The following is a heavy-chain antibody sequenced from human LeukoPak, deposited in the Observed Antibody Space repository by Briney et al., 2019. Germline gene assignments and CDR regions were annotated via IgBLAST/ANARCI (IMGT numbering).Heavy chain of an antibody. CDR1: GFTFSSYA. CDR2: ISGSGGST. V-gene: IGHV3-23*01. Sequence: GGSLRLSCAASGFTFSSYAMSWVRQAPGKGLEWVSAISGSGGSTYYADSVKGRFTISRDNSKNTLYLQMNSLRAEDTAVYYCAKGPSYGFWSGLNFDYWGQGTLVTVSS. D-gene: IGHD3-3*01. J-gene: IGHJ4*02. CDR3: AKGPSYGFWSGLNFDY.